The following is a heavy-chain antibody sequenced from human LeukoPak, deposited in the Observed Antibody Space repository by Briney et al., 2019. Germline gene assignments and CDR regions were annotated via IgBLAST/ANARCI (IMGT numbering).Heavy chain of an antibody. CDR1: GFTFSSYS. V-gene: IGHV3-48*02. J-gene: IGHJ4*02. CDR3: AREQGIFDY. Sequence: PGGSLRLSCAASGFTFSSYSMNWVRQAPGEGLEWVSYLRSSSKIIYYTDSVKGRFTISRDNAKNSLYLQMNSLRDEDSDVYYCAREQGIFDYWGQGTLVTVSS. CDR2: LRSSSKII.